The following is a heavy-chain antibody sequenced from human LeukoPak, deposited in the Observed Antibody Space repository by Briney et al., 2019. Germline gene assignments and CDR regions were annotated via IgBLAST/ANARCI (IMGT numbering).Heavy chain of an antibody. Sequence: GGSLRLSCAASGFAFSSYAMSWVRQAPGKGLEWVSAISGSGGSTYYADSVKGRFTISRDNSKNTLYLQMNSLRAEDTAVYYCAKGGYYDSSGYYGYWGQGTLVTVSS. CDR3: AKGGYYDSSGYYGY. CDR1: GFAFSSYA. CDR2: ISGSGGST. D-gene: IGHD3-22*01. V-gene: IGHV3-23*01. J-gene: IGHJ4*02.